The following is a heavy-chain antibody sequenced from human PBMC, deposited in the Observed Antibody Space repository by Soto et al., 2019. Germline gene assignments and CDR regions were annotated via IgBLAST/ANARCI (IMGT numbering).Heavy chain of an antibody. CDR3: AGGITMVRGLTSRYYYGMDV. D-gene: IGHD3-10*01. CDR1: GYTFISYG. Sequence: ASVKVSCKASGYTFISYGISWVRQAPGQGLEWMGWISAYNGNTNYAQKFQGRVTMSTDTSTSTAYMELRSLRSDDTAVYYCAGGITMVRGLTSRYYYGMDVWGQGTTVTVSS. V-gene: IGHV1-18*01. J-gene: IGHJ6*02. CDR2: ISAYNGNT.